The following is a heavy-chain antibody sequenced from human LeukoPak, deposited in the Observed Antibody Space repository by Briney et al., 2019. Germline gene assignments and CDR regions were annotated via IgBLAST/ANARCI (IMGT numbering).Heavy chain of an antibody. V-gene: IGHV3-20*04. CDR2: VNWNGGST. J-gene: IGHJ3*02. CDR3: ARDPSTTGTTGAFDI. CDR1: GFSFDDYG. Sequence: GGSLRLSCAASGFSFDDYGMSWVRQAPGKGLEWVSGVNWNGGSTGYADSVKGRLTISRDNAKNSLYLQMNSLRAEDTALYYCARDPSTTGTTGAFDIWGQGTMVTVSS. D-gene: IGHD1-1*01.